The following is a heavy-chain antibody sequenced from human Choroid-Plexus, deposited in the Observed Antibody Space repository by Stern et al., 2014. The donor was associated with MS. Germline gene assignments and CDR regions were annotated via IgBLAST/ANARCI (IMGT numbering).Heavy chain of an antibody. V-gene: IGHV3-30*18. J-gene: IGHJ4*02. CDR2: RSDDGSK. CDR1: GFSFSSFG. D-gene: IGHD2/OR15-2a*01. CDR3: AKDRQYLTFFFDF. Sequence: QVQLVESGGGVVQPGRPLRLSCAASGFSFSSFGMHWVRQAPGKGLAWVAVRSDDGSKDYADSVNGRFAISRDNSKNTLYLQMNSLRAEDTAVYYCAKDRQYLTFFFDFWGQGSLVTVSS.